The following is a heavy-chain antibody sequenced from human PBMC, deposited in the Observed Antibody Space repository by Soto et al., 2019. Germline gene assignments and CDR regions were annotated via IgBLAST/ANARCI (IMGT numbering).Heavy chain of an antibody. J-gene: IGHJ4*02. Sequence: GSLRLSCAASVLSVTTYAMHWVRQAPGKGLEWVAVISDDGSIKYYADSVKGRFTISRDNSKNTFSLQMNSLRGDDTAVYFCARAIETAMDPCDYRGQGTLVTVSS. D-gene: IGHD5-18*01. V-gene: IGHV3-30-3*01. CDR1: VLSVTTYA. CDR3: ARAIETAMDPCDY. CDR2: ISDDGSIK.